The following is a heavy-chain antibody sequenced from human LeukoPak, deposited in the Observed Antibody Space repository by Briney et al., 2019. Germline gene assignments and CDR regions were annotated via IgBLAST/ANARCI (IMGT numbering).Heavy chain of an antibody. Sequence: SDTLSLTCIVSGVSISNYAWTWIRQPPGKGLQWVGSISDTGTTTYNPSLKSRVTISVDTSRNQFSMKLTSVTAADMAMYYCARIPFDSGSPSSWFDPWGRGTLVTVSS. CDR1: GVSISNYA. D-gene: IGHD3-10*01. J-gene: IGHJ5*02. CDR2: ISDTGTT. CDR3: ARIPFDSGSPSSWFDP. V-gene: IGHV4-59*08.